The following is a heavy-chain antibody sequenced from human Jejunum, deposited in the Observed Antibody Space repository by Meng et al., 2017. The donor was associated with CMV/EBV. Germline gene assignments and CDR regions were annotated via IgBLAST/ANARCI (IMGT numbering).Heavy chain of an antibody. V-gene: IGHV3-23*01. J-gene: IGHJ3*01. CDR3: VKMSFDLGSGYYVCDL. Sequence: TFTKYAMNWVRQAPGKGLEWVSAISGFAGTTKYAASVKGRFTFSRDNSKNMLYLQMDGLRAEDTAVYYCVKMSFDLGSGYYVCDLWGQGTTVTVSS. CDR2: ISGFAGTT. D-gene: IGHD3-3*01. CDR1: TFTKYA.